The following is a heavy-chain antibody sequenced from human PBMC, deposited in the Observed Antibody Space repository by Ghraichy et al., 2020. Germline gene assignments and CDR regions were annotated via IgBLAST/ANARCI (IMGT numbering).Heavy chain of an antibody. Sequence: GASLRLSCAASGFTLSNYAMSWVRQAPGKGLEWVSTISGIGGSTYYAVSVKGRFTISRDISKNTLYLQMHSLRAEDTAVYYCAASIGAMYYYDSSGYYYYDYWGQGTLVTVSS. V-gene: IGHV3-23*01. D-gene: IGHD3-22*01. CDR3: AASIGAMYYYDSSGYYYYDY. CDR2: ISGIGGST. J-gene: IGHJ4*02. CDR1: GFTLSNYA.